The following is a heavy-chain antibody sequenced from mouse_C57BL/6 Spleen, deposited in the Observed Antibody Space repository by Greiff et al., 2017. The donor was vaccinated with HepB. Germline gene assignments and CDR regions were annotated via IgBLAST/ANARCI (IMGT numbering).Heavy chain of an antibody. CDR1: GYTFTSYW. Sequence: QVQLQQPGAELVMPGASVKLSCKASGYTFTSYWMHWVKQRPGQGLEWIGEIDPSDSYTNYNQKFKGKSTLTVDKSSSTAYMQLSSLTSEDSAVYYCARRDGYNFDYWGQGTTLTVSS. CDR2: IDPSDSYT. J-gene: IGHJ2*01. V-gene: IGHV1-69*01. CDR3: ARRDGYNFDY. D-gene: IGHD2-3*01.